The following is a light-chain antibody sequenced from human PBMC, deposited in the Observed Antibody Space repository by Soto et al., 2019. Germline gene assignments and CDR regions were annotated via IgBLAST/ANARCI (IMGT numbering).Light chain of an antibody. Sequence: ETVLTQSPATLSLSPGERATLSCRASQSISSSLAWYQQTPGQAPRLLIYDASKRATGIPARFSGSGSGTDFTLTISSLEPEDFAVYYCQQRFTWPSFGPRTKVDIK. J-gene: IGKJ3*01. CDR1: QSISSS. V-gene: IGKV3-11*01. CDR3: QQRFTWPS. CDR2: DAS.